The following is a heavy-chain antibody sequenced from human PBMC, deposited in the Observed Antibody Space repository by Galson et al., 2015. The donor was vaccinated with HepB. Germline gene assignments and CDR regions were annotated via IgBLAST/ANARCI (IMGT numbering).Heavy chain of an antibody. CDR2: ISSSSRHI. J-gene: IGHJ4*02. V-gene: IGHV3-21*01. D-gene: IGHD5-12*01. Sequence: SLRLSCAASGFTFRSYSMNWVRQAPGKGLEWVSSISSSSRHIYYTDSLKGRFTISRDNAKNSLYLQMNSLRVEDTAVYYCARDSGYSDYDFKASYFDYWSQGTLVTVSS. CDR1: GFTFRSYS. CDR3: ARDSGYSDYDFKASYFDY.